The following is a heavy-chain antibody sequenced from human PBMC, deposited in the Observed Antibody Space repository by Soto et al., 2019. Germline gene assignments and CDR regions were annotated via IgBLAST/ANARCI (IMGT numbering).Heavy chain of an antibody. D-gene: IGHD3-3*01. CDR2: IKSKIDGGTT. J-gene: IGHJ4*01. CDR3: STDTYRTRSVVRRDY. CDR1: GFIFRNAW. Sequence: ELQLLESGGGLVKPGGSLRLSCAASGFIFRNAWINLARQPPGKGLELVGRIKSKIDGGTTYFAAPVRGRFAISREDSKNIVYKQMNSMKIEDSGVYYCSTDTYRTRSVVRRDYWGHGTLVTVSS. V-gene: IGHV3-15*07.